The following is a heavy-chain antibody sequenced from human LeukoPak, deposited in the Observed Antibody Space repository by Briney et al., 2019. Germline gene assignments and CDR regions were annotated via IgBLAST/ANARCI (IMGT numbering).Heavy chain of an antibody. CDR3: LTSTRSHRFDF. Sequence: GGSLRLCCAASGFAFSSYWMCWVRQAPGKGLEWVAIIKQDGSDKHYVDSVEGRFIISRDNAKNSLYLQTNSLRAEDTAVYYCLTSTRSHRFDFWGQGTLVTVSS. J-gene: IGHJ4*02. CDR1: GFAFSSYW. V-gene: IGHV3-7*01. D-gene: IGHD2-15*01. CDR2: IKQDGSDK.